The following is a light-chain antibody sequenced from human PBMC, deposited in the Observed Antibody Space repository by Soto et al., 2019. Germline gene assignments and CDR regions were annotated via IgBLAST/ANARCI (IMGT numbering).Light chain of an antibody. CDR1: QSISSY. Sequence: DIQMTQSPSSLSASVGDRVTITCRASQSISSYLNWYQQKPGKAPKLLIYAASSLQSGVPSRFSGSGSGTDFTLTISSLQPEEFATYYCQQRYSTPPTFGQGTKVEIK. CDR2: AAS. V-gene: IGKV1-39*01. CDR3: QQRYSTPPT. J-gene: IGKJ1*01.